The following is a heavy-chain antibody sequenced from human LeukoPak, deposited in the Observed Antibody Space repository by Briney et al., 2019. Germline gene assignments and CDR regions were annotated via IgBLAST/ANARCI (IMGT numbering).Heavy chain of an antibody. D-gene: IGHD3-10*01. CDR2: ISFDGTNK. CDR3: ARDMYDNGWSSFDY. CDR1: GFTFSNYA. Sequence: PGGSLRLSCAASGFTFSNYAMHWVRQAPGKGLEWVAVISFDGTNKYYANSVQGRFIISRDNSKNTLYLQMNSLRAEDTALYYCARDMYDNGWSSFDYWGQGTLVTASS. J-gene: IGHJ4*02. V-gene: IGHV3-30-3*01.